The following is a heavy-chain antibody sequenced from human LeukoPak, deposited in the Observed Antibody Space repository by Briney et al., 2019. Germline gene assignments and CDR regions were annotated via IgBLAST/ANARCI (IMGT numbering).Heavy chain of an antibody. CDR3: ARTKYGNSWEHYYYGMDD. D-gene: IGHD6-13*01. Sequence: PGGSLRLSCAASGFTFSTSGMHWVRQAPGKGLEWVAVIWNDGSNQYYGASVKGRFTISRDNSKNTLYLQMNSLRAEDTAVYYCARTKYGNSWEHYYYGMDDWGQGTTVTVS. J-gene: IGHJ6*02. CDR2: IWNDGSNQ. V-gene: IGHV3-33*01. CDR1: GFTFSTSG.